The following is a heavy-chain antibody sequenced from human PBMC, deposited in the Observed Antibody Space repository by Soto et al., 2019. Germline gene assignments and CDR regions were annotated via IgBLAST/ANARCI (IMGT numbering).Heavy chain of an antibody. V-gene: IGHV3-53*01. CDR3: ARGGSGYSGYVYAFDI. D-gene: IGHD5-12*01. Sequence: GGSLRLSCAASGFTVSSNYMSWVRQAPGKGLEWVSVIYSGGSTYYADSVKGRFTISRDNSKNTLYLQMNSLRAEDTAVYYCARGGSGYSGYVYAFDIWGQGTMVTVSS. J-gene: IGHJ3*02. CDR2: IYSGGST. CDR1: GFTVSSNY.